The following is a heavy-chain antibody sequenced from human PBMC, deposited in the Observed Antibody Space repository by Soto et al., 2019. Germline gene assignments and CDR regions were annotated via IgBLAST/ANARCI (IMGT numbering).Heavy chain of an antibody. D-gene: IGHD2-8*01. CDR1: GYTFTSYG. J-gene: IGHJ5*02. CDR3: ARDPYCINDVCFAGNWFDP. CDR2: INPYNGNT. V-gene: IGHV1-18*04. Sequence: QVQLVQSGAEVKKPGDSVKVSCKASGYTFTSYGIRWVRQAPGQGLEWLGWINPYNGNTNYAQKVQGRVTMTTDTSTSTAYMEPRSLRSDDTAVYYCARDPYCINDVCFAGNWFDPWGQGTLVTVSS.